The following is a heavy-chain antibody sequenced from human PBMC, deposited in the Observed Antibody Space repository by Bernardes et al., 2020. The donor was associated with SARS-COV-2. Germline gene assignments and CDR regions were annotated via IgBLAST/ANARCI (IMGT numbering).Heavy chain of an antibody. CDR3: AKTSPGHPGY. V-gene: IGHV3-11*06. Sequence: SCAASGVTLRDSYMSWIRQTPGPGLEWVSDITGTFSDPKYADSVKGRFTMSRDNAKNSLYLQMNSLRAKDTAVYYCAKTSPGHPGYWGQGTLVTVSS. J-gene: IGHJ4*02. CDR1: GVTLRDSY. D-gene: IGHD3-10*01. CDR2: ITGTFSDP.